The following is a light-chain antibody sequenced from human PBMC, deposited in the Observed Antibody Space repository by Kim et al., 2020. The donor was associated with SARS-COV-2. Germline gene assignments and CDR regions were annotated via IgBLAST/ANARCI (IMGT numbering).Light chain of an antibody. CDR1: QDINTY. Sequence: IQLTQSPSSLSASVGDRVTITCRASQDINTYLAWYQEKPGKAPKTLISAAATLQSWVPSRFSGSGSGTHFTLTISSLQPEDFAVYYCQHLDSYPYTFGQGTKLEI. J-gene: IGKJ2*01. CDR3: QHLDSYPYT. CDR2: AAA. V-gene: IGKV1-9*01.